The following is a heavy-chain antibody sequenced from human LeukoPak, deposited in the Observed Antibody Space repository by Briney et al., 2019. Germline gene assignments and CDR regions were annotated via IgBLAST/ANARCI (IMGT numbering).Heavy chain of an antibody. Sequence: GGSLRLSCAASGFTFSSYWMHWVRQAPGKGLVWVSRINSDGSSTSYADPVKGRFTISRDNAKNTLYLQMNSLRAEDTAVYYCAREGGGLVYYYYGMDVWGQGTTVTVSS. V-gene: IGHV3-74*01. J-gene: IGHJ6*02. CDR3: AREGGGLVYYYYGMDV. CDR2: INSDGSST. CDR1: GFTFSSYW. D-gene: IGHD3-16*01.